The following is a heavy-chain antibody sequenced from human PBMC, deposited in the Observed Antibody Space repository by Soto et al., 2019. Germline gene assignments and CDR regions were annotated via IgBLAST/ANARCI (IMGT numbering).Heavy chain of an antibody. J-gene: IGHJ5*02. CDR1: GGSISGYY. CDR3: ARDDNGWFDP. CDR2: IYSSGST. D-gene: IGHD1-20*01. Sequence: SETLSLTCTVSGGSISGYYWNWIRQPPGKGLEWIGYIYSSGSTNYNPSLKSRVTISVDTSKNQFSLRLSSVTAADTAVYYCARDDNGWFDPWGQGTLVTVS. V-gene: IGHV4-59*01.